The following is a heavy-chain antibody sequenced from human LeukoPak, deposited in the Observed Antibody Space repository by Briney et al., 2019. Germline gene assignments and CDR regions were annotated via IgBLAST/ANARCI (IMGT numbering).Heavy chain of an antibody. D-gene: IGHD2-8*01. CDR3: ARSSRLYCTNGVCGGSFDP. CDR2: IYYSGST. V-gene: IGHV4-39*01. CDR1: GGPISSSSYS. Sequence: PSETLFLTCSIPGGPISSSSYSSGWCRQPPGKGLDWLWRIYYSGSTYSNPSLKSLVTISVDTSKNQFSLKLSSVTAADTAVYYCARSSRLYCTNGVCGGSFDPWGQGTLVTVSS. J-gene: IGHJ5*02.